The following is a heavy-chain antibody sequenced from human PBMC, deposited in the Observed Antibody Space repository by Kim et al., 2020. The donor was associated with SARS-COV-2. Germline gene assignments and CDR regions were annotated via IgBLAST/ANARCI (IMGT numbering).Heavy chain of an antibody. CDR3: ARRPAGSGWYREYYFDY. D-gene: IGHD6-19*01. V-gene: IGHV4-39*01. J-gene: IGHJ4*02. Sequence: LQGRVTISVDTSKNQFSLKLSSVTAADTAVYYCARRPAGSGWYREYYFDYWGQGTLVTVSS.